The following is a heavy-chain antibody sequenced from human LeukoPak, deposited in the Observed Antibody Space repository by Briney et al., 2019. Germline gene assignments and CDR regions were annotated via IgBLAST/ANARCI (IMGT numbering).Heavy chain of an antibody. CDR1: GYTFTTYD. Sequence: ASVKVSCQASGYTFTTYDINWVRQATGQGLEWMGWMNPNSGNTGYAQKFQGRVTMTRNTSISTAYMELSSLRSEDTAVYYCARIDYYYYYMDVWGKGTTVTVSS. V-gene: IGHV1-8*01. CDR2: MNPNSGNT. CDR3: ARIDYYYYYMDV. J-gene: IGHJ6*03.